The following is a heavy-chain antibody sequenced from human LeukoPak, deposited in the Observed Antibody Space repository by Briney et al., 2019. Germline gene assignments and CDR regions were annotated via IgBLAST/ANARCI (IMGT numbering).Heavy chain of an antibody. D-gene: IGHD4/OR15-4a*01. CDR3: ARDTLGEGEDANYAVYYFDY. V-gene: IGHV3-48*03. Sequence: GGSLRLSCAASGFTFSSFEMNWVRQAPGKGLEWISYISASGTITHYADSVEGRFTISRDNGKNSLDLQMNSLRADDTAVYYCARDTLGEGEDANYAVYYFDYWGQGTVVTVSS. CDR1: GFTFSSFE. J-gene: IGHJ4*02. CDR2: ISASGTIT.